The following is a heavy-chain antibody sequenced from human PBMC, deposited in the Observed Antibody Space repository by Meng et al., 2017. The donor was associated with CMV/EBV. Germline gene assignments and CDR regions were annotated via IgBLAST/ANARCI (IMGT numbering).Heavy chain of an antibody. CDR3: ARDARGAFTIFGVVIPCDY. J-gene: IGHJ4*02. D-gene: IGHD3-3*01. CDR1: GYTFTAYG. Sequence: ASVKVSCKASGYTFTAYGISWVRQAPGQGLEWMGWISAYNGNTNYAQKLQGRVTMTTDTSTSTAYMELRSLRSDDTAVYYCARDARGAFTIFGVVIPCDYWGQGTLVTVSS. V-gene: IGHV1-18*01. CDR2: ISAYNGNT.